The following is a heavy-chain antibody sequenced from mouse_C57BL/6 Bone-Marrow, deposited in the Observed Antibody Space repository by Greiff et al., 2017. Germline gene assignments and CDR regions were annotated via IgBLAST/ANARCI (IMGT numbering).Heavy chain of an antibody. CDR1: GYTFTSYG. V-gene: IGHV1-81*01. D-gene: IGHD4-1*01. Sequence: VQLQQSGAELARPGASVKLSCTASGYTFTSYGISWVKKRTGQGLEWIGEIYPRSGNTYYNEQFKGKATLTADKSSSTDYMELRSLTSEDSAVYFCARRSLGAWIAYWGQGTLVTVSA. CDR2: IYPRSGNT. J-gene: IGHJ3*01. CDR3: ARRSLGAWIAY.